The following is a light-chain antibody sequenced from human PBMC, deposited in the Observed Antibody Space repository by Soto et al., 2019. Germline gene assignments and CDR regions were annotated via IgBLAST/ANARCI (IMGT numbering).Light chain of an antibody. J-gene: IGKJ2*01. V-gene: IGKV1-5*01. Sequence: DIQMTQSPSALSASVGDRVTITCRASQSISRWLARYQQRPGKAPKLLISGASNLESGVPSRFSGSGSGTEFTLTISSLQPDDFATFYCPQYNIYPYTFGQGTKVDIK. CDR2: GAS. CDR1: QSISRW. CDR3: PQYNIYPYT.